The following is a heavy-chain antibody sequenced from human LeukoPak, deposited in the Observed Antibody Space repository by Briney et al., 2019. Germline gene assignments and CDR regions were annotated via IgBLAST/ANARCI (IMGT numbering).Heavy chain of an antibody. J-gene: IGHJ4*02. CDR1: GFRFSDYY. V-gene: IGHV3-72*01. CDR3: SRGDPDGTTDFDF. Sequence: GGSLRLSCAASGFRFSDYYMDWVRQAPGKGLECVARIKKEVNGYTTEYAASVKGRFTISRDDSTKTLFLQMNSLRTEDTAVYYCSRGDPDGTTDFDFWGQGTLVTVSS. D-gene: IGHD1-1*01. CDR2: IKKEVNGYTT.